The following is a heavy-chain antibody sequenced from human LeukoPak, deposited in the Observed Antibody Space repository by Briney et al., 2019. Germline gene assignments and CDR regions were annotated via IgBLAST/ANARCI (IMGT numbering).Heavy chain of an antibody. J-gene: IGHJ3*02. Sequence: AASVKVSCKASGYTFTSYGISWVRQAPGQGLEWMGWISACNGNTNYAQKLQGRVTMTTDTSTSTAYMELRSLRSDDTAVYYCARGEAAIAAAGTPFDIWGQGTMVTVSS. CDR3: ARGEAAIAAAGTPFDI. CDR1: GYTFTSYG. V-gene: IGHV1-18*01. D-gene: IGHD6-13*01. CDR2: ISACNGNT.